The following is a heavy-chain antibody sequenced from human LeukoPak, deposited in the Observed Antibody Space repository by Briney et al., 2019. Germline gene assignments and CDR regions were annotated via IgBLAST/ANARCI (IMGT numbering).Heavy chain of an antibody. J-gene: IGHJ3*02. CDR3: AKGPDYYDSSGHQMRAFDI. V-gene: IGHV4-34*01. CDR1: GGSFGGDF. D-gene: IGHD3-22*01. CDR2: INHGGST. Sequence: SETLSLTCAVYGGSFGGDFWSWIRQSPGKGLEWIGEINHGGSTTYNPSLQSRVTMSVDTSTNQISLKMTSVTAADTAVYYCAKGPDYYDSSGHQMRAFDIWGQGTMVTVSS.